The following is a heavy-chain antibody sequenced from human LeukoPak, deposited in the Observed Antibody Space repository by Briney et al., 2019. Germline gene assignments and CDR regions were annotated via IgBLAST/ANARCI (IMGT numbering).Heavy chain of an antibody. Sequence: GSLRLSCAASGFTFSNYWMSWVRQAPGKGLEWVANIKEDGGVKYYVDFVKGRFTISRDNAKNSVYLQMNSLGAEDTAVYYCARIGYSSSSTDYWGQGTLVIVSS. J-gene: IGHJ4*02. CDR2: IKEDGGVK. V-gene: IGHV3-7*01. CDR3: ARIGYSSSSTDY. CDR1: GFTFSNYW. D-gene: IGHD6-6*01.